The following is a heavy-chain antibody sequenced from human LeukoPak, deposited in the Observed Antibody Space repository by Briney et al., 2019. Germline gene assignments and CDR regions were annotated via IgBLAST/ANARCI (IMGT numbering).Heavy chain of an antibody. CDR1: GFSFSNYA. CDR2: ISGSGDNT. CDR3: ARSTYSSGPVDY. V-gene: IGHV3-23*01. J-gene: IGHJ4*02. Sequence: GGSLRLSCAASGFSFSNYAMSWVRQAPGRGLEWVSGISGSGDNTYCADSVKGRFTVSRDNFKNTLYVQMKSLRAEDTAVYYCARSTYSSGPVDYWGQGTLVTVSS. D-gene: IGHD6-19*01.